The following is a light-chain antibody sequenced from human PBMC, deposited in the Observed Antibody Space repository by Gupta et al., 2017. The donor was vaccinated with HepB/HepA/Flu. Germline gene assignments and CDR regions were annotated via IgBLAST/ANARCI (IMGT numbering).Light chain of an antibody. J-gene: IGLJ3*02. Sequence: QSVLTQPPSASGTPGQRVTISCFGSSSNIGSNYVYWYQQLPETAHNLRIYSNNQWPSWGPDRYSGSKSGTAASLDISVPRSEDEADYDCSAGDDSRSGWVFGGGTKLTVL. CDR3: SAGDDSRSGWV. V-gene: IGLV1-47*02. CDR1: SSNIGSNY. CDR2: SNN.